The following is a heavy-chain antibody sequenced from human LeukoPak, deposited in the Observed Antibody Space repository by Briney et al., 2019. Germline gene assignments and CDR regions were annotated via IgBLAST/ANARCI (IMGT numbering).Heavy chain of an antibody. Sequence: GASVKVSCKVSGYTLTELSMHWVRQAPGKGLEWMGGFDPEDGETIYAQKLQGRVTMTEDTSTDTAYMELSSLRSEHTAVYYCATGTPATVVYDAFDIWGQGTMVTVSS. V-gene: IGHV1-24*01. J-gene: IGHJ3*02. D-gene: IGHD4-23*01. CDR2: FDPEDGET. CDR1: GYTLTELS. CDR3: ATGTPATVVYDAFDI.